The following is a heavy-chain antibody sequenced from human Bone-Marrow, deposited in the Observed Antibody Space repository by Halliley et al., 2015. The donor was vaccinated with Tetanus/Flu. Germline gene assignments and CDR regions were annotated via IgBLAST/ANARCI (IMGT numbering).Heavy chain of an antibody. CDR1: GGSMSGYY. V-gene: IGHV4-59*01. CDR3: VTGAGWLPDY. J-gene: IGHJ4*02. Sequence: LRLSCTVSGGSMSGYYLNWIRQPPGKGLEWLGLISYSGSTNYNPSLKSRVTISVDTSNNQFSLELSSVTAADTALYYCVTGAGWLPDYWGQGTLVTVSS. D-gene: IGHD5-12*01. CDR2: ISYSGST.